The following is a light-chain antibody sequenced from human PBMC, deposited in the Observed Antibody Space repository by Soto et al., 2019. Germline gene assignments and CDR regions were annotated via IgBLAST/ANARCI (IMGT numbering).Light chain of an antibody. CDR2: EVI. V-gene: IGLV2-14*01. CDR3: SSYRKRGARL. J-gene: IGLJ3*02. CDR1: STNVGDYNF. Sequence: QSALTQPASVSGSPGQTITISCTGTSTNVGDYNFVTWYQQHPDKAPKLVIYEVINRPSGISNRFSGSKSANTASLTISGLPNEDEADYYWSSYRKRGARLFGGGTKLTVL.